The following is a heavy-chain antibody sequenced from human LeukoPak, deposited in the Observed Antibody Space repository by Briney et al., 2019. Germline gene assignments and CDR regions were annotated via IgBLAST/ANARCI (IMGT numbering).Heavy chain of an antibody. CDR2: IFPGDSDT. V-gene: IGHV5-51*01. Sequence: GESLKISCKGSGYSFTSYWIGWVRQMPGKGLEWMGIIFPGDSDTRYSPSFQGQVTISADRSTSTAYVQWNSLKASDTAVYYCARLPPVSSGRGGLFEYWGQGTLVTVSS. J-gene: IGHJ4*02. CDR3: ARLPPVSSGRGGLFEY. D-gene: IGHD6-19*01. CDR1: GYSFTSYW.